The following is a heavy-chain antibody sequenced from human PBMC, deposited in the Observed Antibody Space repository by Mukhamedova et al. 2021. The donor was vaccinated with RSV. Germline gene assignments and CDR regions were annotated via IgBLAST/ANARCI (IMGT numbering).Heavy chain of an antibody. CDR2: IWYDGQIK. J-gene: IGHJ3*01. CDR3: VRASPQPTVMPGGIDALDL. V-gene: IGHV3-33*01. D-gene: IGHD4-23*01. Sequence: HWVRQAPGKGLEWVAVIWYDGQIKYHADSVKGRFSISRDNSRNTLFLQMDSLRPDDTAVYYCVRASPQPTVMPGGIDALDLWGQG.